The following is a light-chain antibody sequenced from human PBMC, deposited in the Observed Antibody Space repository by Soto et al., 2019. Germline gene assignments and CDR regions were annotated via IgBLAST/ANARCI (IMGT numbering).Light chain of an antibody. CDR2: GAS. CDR1: QSVSSSY. J-gene: IGKJ5*01. CDR3: QHADSFPLIT. V-gene: IGKV3-20*01. Sequence: EIVMTQSPATLSVSPGERSTLXXRASQSVSSSYLAWYQQKPGQAPRLXXYGASSRATGIPDRFSGSGSGTDFTLTISSLQPEDFATYYCQHADSFPLITFGQGTRLEIK.